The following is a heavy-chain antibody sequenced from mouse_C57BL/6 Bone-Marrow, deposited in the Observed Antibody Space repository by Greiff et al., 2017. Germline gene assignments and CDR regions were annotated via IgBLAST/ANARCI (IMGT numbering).Heavy chain of an antibody. CDR3: TRGTTVD. Sequence: LQESGAELVRPGASVTLSCKASGYTFTDYEMHWVKQTPVHGLEWIGAIDPETGGTAYNQKFKGKAILTADKSSSAAYMELRSLTSEDSAVYYCTRGTTVDWGQGTLVTVAA. CDR2: IDPETGGT. D-gene: IGHD1-1*01. CDR1: GYTFTDYE. V-gene: IGHV1-15*01. J-gene: IGHJ3*01.